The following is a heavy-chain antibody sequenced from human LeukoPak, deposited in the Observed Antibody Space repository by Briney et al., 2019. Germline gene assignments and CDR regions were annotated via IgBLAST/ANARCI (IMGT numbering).Heavy chain of an antibody. D-gene: IGHD1-26*01. CDR1: GYTLTELS. CDR3: ARGVSGSYSNFDY. Sequence: ASVKVSCKVSGYTLTELSTHWVRQAPGQGLEWMGIINPSGGSTDYAQNFQGRVTMTRDTSTSTVYMELSSLRSEDTAVYYCARGVSGSYSNFDYWGQGTLVTVSS. J-gene: IGHJ4*02. CDR2: INPSGGST. V-gene: IGHV1-46*01.